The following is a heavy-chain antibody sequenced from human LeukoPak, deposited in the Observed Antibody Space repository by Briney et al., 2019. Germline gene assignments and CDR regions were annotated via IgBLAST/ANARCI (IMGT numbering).Heavy chain of an antibody. D-gene: IGHD2-2*01. CDR2: IIPIFGTA. J-gene: IGHJ4*02. Sequence: GASVKVSCKASGGTFSSYAISWVRQAPGQGLEWMGGIIPIFGTANYAQKFEGRVTITTDESTSTAYMELSSLRSEDTAVYYCARDRGSCSNTSCYYFDYWGQGTLVTVSS. CDR3: ARDRGSCSNTSCYYFDY. CDR1: GGTFSSYA. V-gene: IGHV1-69*05.